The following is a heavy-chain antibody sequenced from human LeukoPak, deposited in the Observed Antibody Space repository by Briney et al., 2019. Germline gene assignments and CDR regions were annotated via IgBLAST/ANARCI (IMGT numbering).Heavy chain of an antibody. CDR2: ISGSGTNT. Sequence: GGSLRLSCTASGFTFNNHAMNWVRQAPGKGLEWVSSISGSGTNTYYADFLKGRFTISRDNSKNTLFLQMNGLTAEDTAVYYCAKDFYYSSGARSWLIYYFDYWGQGTLVTVSS. V-gene: IGHV3-23*01. D-gene: IGHD3-10*01. CDR3: AKDFYYSSGARSWLIYYFDY. CDR1: GFTFNNHA. J-gene: IGHJ4*02.